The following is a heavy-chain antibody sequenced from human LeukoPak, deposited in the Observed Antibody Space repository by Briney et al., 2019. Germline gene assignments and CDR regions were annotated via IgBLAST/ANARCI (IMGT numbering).Heavy chain of an antibody. J-gene: IGHJ4*02. V-gene: IGHV3-53*05. CDR3: ARAGDEYDSSGYHPYYFDY. Sequence: GGSLRLSCAASGFTVSRSYMIWARQALGKGLEWVSVIYSGGTTYYADSVKGRFTISRDNSKNTLYLQMNSLRAEDTAVYYCARAGDEYDSSGYHPYYFDYWGQGTLVTVSS. CDR2: IYSGGTT. D-gene: IGHD3-22*01. CDR1: GFTVSRSY.